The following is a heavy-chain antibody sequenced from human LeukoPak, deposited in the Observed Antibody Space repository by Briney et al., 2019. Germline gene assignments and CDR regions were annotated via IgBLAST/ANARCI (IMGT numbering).Heavy chain of an antibody. J-gene: IGHJ5*02. CDR3: AEVWEYYSSGWYPWWFDP. V-gene: IGHV3-23*01. CDR2: ISGSGGST. CDR1: GFTFSSYA. D-gene: IGHD6-19*01. Sequence: PGGSLRLSCAASGFTFSSYAMSWVRQAPGKGLEWVSAISGSGGSTYYADSVKGRFTISRDNSKNTLYLQMNSLRAEDTAVYYCAEVWEYYSSGWYPWWFDPWGQGTLVTVSS.